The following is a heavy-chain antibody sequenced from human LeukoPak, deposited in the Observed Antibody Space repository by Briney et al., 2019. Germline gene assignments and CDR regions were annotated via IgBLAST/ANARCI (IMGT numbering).Heavy chain of an antibody. CDR3: ARYYYDSSGYSFDY. Sequence: GASVKVSCKASGGTFSSYAISWVRQAPGQGLEWMGGIIPIFGTANYAQKFQGRVTMTRDTSTSTVYMELSSLRSEDTAVYCCARYYYDSSGYSFDYWGQGTLVTVSS. J-gene: IGHJ4*02. D-gene: IGHD3-22*01. CDR1: GGTFSSYA. V-gene: IGHV1-69*05. CDR2: IIPIFGTA.